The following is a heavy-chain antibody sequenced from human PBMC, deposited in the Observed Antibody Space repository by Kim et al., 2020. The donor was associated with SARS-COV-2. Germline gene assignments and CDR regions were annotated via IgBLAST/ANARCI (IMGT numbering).Heavy chain of an antibody. Sequence: TNSTPTLKSRVPISVATSKNQFSLKLSSVTAADTAVYYCARGRKPDAFDIWGQGTMVTVSS. J-gene: IGHJ3*02. CDR2: T. CDR3: ARGRKPDAFDI. V-gene: IGHV4-61*02.